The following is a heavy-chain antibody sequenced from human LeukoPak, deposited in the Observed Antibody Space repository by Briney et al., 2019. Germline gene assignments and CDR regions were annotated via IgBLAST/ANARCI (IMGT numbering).Heavy chain of an antibody. J-gene: IGHJ6*03. Sequence: ASVKVSCKASGYTFTGYYMHWVRQAPGQGLEWMGWINPNSGGTNYAQKFQGRVTMTRDTSISTAYMELSRLRSDDTAVYYCASTRADILTGYNYYYYYYYMDVWGKGTTVTVSS. V-gene: IGHV1-2*02. CDR3: ASTRADILTGYNYYYYYYYMDV. CDR2: INPNSGGT. D-gene: IGHD3-9*01. CDR1: GYTFTGYY.